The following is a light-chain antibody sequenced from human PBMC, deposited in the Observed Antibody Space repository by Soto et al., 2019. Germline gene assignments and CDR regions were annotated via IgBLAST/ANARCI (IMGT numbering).Light chain of an antibody. CDR3: PQYNKWPLT. Sequence: EIVMTQSPATLSVSPGERATLSCRASQSVYSTLAWYQQKPGQAPSLLSYHASTRATGIPARFSGSGSGTEFTLTISSLQSEDFAVYYCPQYNKWPLTFGGGTKLEIK. J-gene: IGKJ4*01. V-gene: IGKV3-15*01. CDR1: QSVYST. CDR2: HAS.